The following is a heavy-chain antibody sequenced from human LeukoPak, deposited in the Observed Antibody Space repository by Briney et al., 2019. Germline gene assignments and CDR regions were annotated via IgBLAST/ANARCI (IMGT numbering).Heavy chain of an antibody. CDR3: ARVQLERHFDY. CDR1: GFTFSSYS. J-gene: IGHJ4*02. D-gene: IGHD1-1*01. V-gene: IGHV3-21*01. CDR2: ISSSGIYI. Sequence: PGGSLRLSCAASGFTFSSYSMNWVRQAPGKGLEWVSSISSSGIYICYADSVRGRFTISRDNAKNSLYLQMNSLRAEDTAVYYCARVQLERHFDYWGQGTLVTISS.